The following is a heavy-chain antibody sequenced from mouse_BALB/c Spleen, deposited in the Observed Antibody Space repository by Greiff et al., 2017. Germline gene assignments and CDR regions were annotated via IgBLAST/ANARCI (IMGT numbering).Heavy chain of an antibody. CDR3: ARSHRYGNYYAMDY. V-gene: IGHV5-17*02. J-gene: IGHJ4*01. Sequence: EVKLVESGAGLVQPGGSRKLSCAASGFTFSSFGMHWVRQAPEKGLEWVGYISSGSSTIYYADTVKGRFTITRDNPNNTLFLQMTSLRSEDTAMYYCARSHRYGNYYAMDYWGQGTSVTVSS. CDR1: GFTFSSFG. CDR2: ISSGSSTI. D-gene: IGHD2-14*01.